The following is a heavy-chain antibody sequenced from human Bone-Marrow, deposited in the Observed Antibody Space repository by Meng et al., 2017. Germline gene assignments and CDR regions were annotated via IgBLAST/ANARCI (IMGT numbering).Heavy chain of an antibody. V-gene: IGHV4-30-4*01. CDR3: AREGRSHQVGVSVY. D-gene: IGHD2-21*01. Sequence: QVQLQESGPGLVKPSQTLSLTRTFSGGSISSGDYYWSWIRQPPGKGLEWIGYIYNSGSTYYNPSLKSRVTISVDTSKNQFSLKLRFVTAADTAVYYCAREGRSHQVGVSVYWGQGNLVTVSS. CDR2: IYNSGST. J-gene: IGHJ4*02. CDR1: GGSISSGDYY.